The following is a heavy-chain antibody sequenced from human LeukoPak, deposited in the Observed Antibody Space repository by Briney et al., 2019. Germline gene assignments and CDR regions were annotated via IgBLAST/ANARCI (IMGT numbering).Heavy chain of an antibody. CDR3: AMTTTTTAAFDS. CDR2: ISYDGSDK. J-gene: IGHJ4*02. Sequence: GGSLRLSCAASGFTFNIYGIHWVRQAPGKGLEWVAVISYDGSDKYYADSVKGRFTISRDDSKNTLYLQMNSLRAEDTAVYFCAMTTTTTAAFDSWGQGTLVTVSS. D-gene: IGHD4-17*01. V-gene: IGHV3-30*19. CDR1: GFTFNIYG.